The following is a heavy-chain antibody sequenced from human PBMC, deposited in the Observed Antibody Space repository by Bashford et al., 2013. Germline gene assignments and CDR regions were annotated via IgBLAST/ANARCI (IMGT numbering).Heavy chain of an antibody. D-gene: IGHD3-9*01. V-gene: IGHV4-39*01. CDR2: VSYSGTT. J-gene: IGHJ6*02. CDR1: GGSITNYTYN. CDR3: ARQGSDNDILTGYSNVKNYYYGLDV. Sequence: SETLSLTCTVSGGSITNYTYNWGWIRQPPGKGLEWIGSVSYSGTTYYSPSLQSRVTISVDTSKNQFSLRLTSVTAADSAVFYCARQGSDNDILTGYSNVKNYYYGLDVWGQGTTVTVSS.